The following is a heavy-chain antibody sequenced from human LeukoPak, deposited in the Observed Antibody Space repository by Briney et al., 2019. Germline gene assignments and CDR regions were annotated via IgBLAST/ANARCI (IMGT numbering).Heavy chain of an antibody. CDR1: AYFISSGYY. J-gene: IGHJ3*02. V-gene: IGHV4-38-2*02. Sequence: PSETLSLTCTVSAYFISSGYYWGWIRQPPGKGLEWIGYIYYSGSTYCNPSLKSRVTISVDTYKNQFSLKLSSVTAADTAVYYCASTVDTAMVNDAFDIWGQGTMVTVSS. D-gene: IGHD5-18*01. CDR2: IYYSGST. CDR3: ASTVDTAMVNDAFDI.